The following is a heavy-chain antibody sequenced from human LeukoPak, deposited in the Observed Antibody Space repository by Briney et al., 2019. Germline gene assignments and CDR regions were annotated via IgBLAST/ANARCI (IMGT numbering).Heavy chain of an antibody. V-gene: IGHV3-30*02. Sequence: GGSLRLSCAASGFTFSSYGMHWVRQAPGKGLEWVAFIRYDGSNKYYADSVKGRFTISRDNSKNTLYLQMNSLRAEDTAVYYCARGEVAGLQNWFDPWGQGTLVTVSS. J-gene: IGHJ5*02. CDR3: ARGEVAGLQNWFDP. CDR1: GFTFSSYG. D-gene: IGHD6-19*01. CDR2: IRYDGSNK.